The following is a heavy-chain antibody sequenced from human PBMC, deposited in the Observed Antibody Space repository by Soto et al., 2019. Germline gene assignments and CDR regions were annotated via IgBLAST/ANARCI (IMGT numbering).Heavy chain of an antibody. CDR1: GFTFISYS. J-gene: IGHJ4*02. CDR2: FRAGGDDGTT. V-gene: IGHV3-23*01. Sequence: WGSLRLSCVASGFTFISYSIIWFRHSPFKWLEWVSGFRAGGDDGTTYYADSVKGRFTISRDNSKNTLFLQMNSLRAEDTAIYYCAKKVNSGSGSQYFDYFGQGTLVTVSS. CDR3: AKKVNSGSGSQYFDY. D-gene: IGHD3-10*01.